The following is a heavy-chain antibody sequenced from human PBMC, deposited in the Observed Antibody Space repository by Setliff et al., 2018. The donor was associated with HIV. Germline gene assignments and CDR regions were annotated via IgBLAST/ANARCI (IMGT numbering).Heavy chain of an antibody. D-gene: IGHD3-10*01. Sequence: ASVKVSCKASGYTFNNYHIFWVRQAPGQGLEWMGWSNPKSGGISYAQKFQGRVTITRDTSTYTAYMELTGLRSDDTAVYSCARGGDDYGPGTWTFDYWGQGTSVTVSS. CDR2: SNPKSGGI. J-gene: IGHJ4*02. V-gene: IGHV1-2*02. CDR3: ARGGDDYGPGTWTFDY. CDR1: GYTFNNYH.